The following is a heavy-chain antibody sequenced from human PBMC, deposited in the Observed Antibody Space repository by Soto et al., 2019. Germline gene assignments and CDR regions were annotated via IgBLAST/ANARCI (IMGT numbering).Heavy chain of an antibody. D-gene: IGHD6-19*01. CDR2: IWGDGSDK. V-gene: IGHV3-33*01. J-gene: IGHJ4*02. Sequence: PGGSLRLSCAASGFTFSLYAIHWVRQAPGKGLEWVAAIWGDGSDKKYADSVKGRFTVSRDNSKNTLYLQMNSLRDEDTAVYFCARGSPVLSSGWYEGYWGQGTLVTVSS. CDR3: ARGSPVLSSGWYEGY. CDR1: GFTFSLYA.